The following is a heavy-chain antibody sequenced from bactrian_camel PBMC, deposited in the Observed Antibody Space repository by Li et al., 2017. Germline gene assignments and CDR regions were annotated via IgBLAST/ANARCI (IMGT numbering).Heavy chain of an antibody. D-gene: IGHD4*01. Sequence: VQLVESGGGSVQAGGSLRLSCAASGYTFSGSSMGWFRQIPGKEREGVAALFVGGGAPYYADSVKGRFTISQDNAKNNLYLQMDSLKVEDTAVYYCAADITIPTQPCGYGYNFWGQGTQVTVS. CDR2: LFVGGGAP. J-gene: IGHJ4*01. CDR1: GYTFSGSS. CDR3: AADITIPTQPCGYGYNF. V-gene: IGHV3S31*01.